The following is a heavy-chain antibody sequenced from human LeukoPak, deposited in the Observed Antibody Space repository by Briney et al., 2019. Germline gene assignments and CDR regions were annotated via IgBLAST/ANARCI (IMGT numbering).Heavy chain of an antibody. CDR1: GFPFDNYG. J-gene: IGHJ4*02. Sequence: GGSLRLSCAASGFPFDNYGMHWVRQGPGKGLEWVSGISWNSGNIARADSVKGRFTISRDNAKKSLYLQMNSLRPEDTALYYCAADSSSWFPVDFDFWGQGALVTVSS. CDR2: ISWNSGNI. D-gene: IGHD6-13*01. V-gene: IGHV3-9*01. CDR3: AADSSSWFPVDFDF.